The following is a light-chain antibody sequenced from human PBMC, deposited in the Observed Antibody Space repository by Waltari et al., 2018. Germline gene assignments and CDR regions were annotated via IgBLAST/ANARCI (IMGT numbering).Light chain of an antibody. J-gene: IGKJ1*01. V-gene: IGKV1-5*01. CDR2: DAS. CDR3: QQYNSYSPWT. CDR1: QRISSW. Sequence: DIQMTQSPSTLSASVGDRVTITCRASQRISSWLAWYKQKPGKAPQPLVYDASSLESGVPSRFRGSGSGTEFTLTISSLQPDDFATYYCQQYNSYSPWTFGQGTKVEIK.